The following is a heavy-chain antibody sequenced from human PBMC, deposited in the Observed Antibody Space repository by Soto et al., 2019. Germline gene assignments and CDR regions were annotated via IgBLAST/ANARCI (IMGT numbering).Heavy chain of an antibody. CDR2: IRSKAYGGTT. CDR1: GFTFGDYA. J-gene: IGHJ6*02. Sequence: GGSLRLSCTASGFTFGDYAMSWFRQAPGKGLEWVCFIRSKAYGGTTEYAASVKGRFTISRDDSKSIAYLQMNSLKTEDTAVYYCTRDLFGFIPGNYYYYGMDVWGQGTTVTVSS. CDR3: TRDLFGFIPGNYYYYGMDV. V-gene: IGHV3-49*03. D-gene: IGHD3-3*01.